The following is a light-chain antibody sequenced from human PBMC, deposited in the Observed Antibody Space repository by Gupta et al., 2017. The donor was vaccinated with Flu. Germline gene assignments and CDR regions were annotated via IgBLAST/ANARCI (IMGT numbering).Light chain of an antibody. CDR1: QSVRTY. CDR2: EAS. Sequence: ATLSLSPGERATLSCRASQSVRTYLAWYQQKPGQAPRLLIYEASNRATGIPARFSGSGSGTDFTLTISSLEPEDFAVYYCLQRSNWPLYSFGQGTKLEI. V-gene: IGKV3-11*01. J-gene: IGKJ2*01. CDR3: LQRSNWPLYS.